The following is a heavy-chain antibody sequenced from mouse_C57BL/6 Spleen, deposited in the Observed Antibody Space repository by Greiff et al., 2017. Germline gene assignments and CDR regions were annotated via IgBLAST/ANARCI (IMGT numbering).Heavy chain of an antibody. D-gene: IGHD1-1*01. J-gene: IGHJ4*01. CDR3: ARGALYYGSSYDSAMDY. V-gene: IGHV1-39*01. CDR1: GYSFTDYN. CDR2: INPNYGTT. Sequence: EVKLQESGPELVKPGASVKISCKASGYSFTDYNMNWVKQSNGKSLEWIGVINPNYGTTSYNQKFKGKATLTVDQSSSTAYMQLNRLTSEDSAVYYRARGALYYGSSYDSAMDYWGQGTSVTVSS.